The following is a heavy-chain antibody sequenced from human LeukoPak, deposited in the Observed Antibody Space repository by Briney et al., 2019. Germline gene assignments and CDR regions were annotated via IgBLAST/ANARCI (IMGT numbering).Heavy chain of an antibody. V-gene: IGHV3-30*18. Sequence: GGSLRLSCAASGFTFRNYGMHWVRQAPGKGLEWVAVISNDGRNKYYIDSVKGRFTISRDDSTNTLHLQMSSLRAEDTAVYYCAKDRSWTFDYWGLGTLVTVSS. CDR2: ISNDGRNK. CDR3: AKDRSWTFDY. CDR1: GFTFRNYG. D-gene: IGHD1-26*01. J-gene: IGHJ4*02.